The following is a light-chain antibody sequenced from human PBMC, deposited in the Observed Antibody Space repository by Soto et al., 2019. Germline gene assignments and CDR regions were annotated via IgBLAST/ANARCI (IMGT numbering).Light chain of an antibody. V-gene: IGLV2-14*03. CDR1: GSDVGGYNY. J-gene: IGLJ1*01. Sequence: QSALPQPASVSGSPVQSITISCTGTGSDVGGYNYVSWYQHHPDKAPRLVIYDVTNRPSGVPNRFSGAKAGNTASLTISGLQAEDEADYYCSSYTGSATPDVFGRGTKLTVL. CDR2: DVT. CDR3: SSYTGSATPDV.